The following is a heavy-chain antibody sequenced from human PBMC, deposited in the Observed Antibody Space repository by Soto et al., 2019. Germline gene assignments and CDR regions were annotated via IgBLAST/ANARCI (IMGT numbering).Heavy chain of an antibody. Sequence: EVQLLESGGGLVQPGGSLRLSCAASGFTFSTFAMSWVRQAPGKGLEWVSAISGSGGGTYYADSVKGRFTISRDNSKNTRYLQMNSLRAEDTAVYDCARDSTYYDFWSAYSYWGQGTLVTVSS. V-gene: IGHV3-23*01. CDR1: GFTFSTFA. CDR2: ISGSGGGT. CDR3: ARDSTYYDFWSAYSY. D-gene: IGHD3-3*01. J-gene: IGHJ4*02.